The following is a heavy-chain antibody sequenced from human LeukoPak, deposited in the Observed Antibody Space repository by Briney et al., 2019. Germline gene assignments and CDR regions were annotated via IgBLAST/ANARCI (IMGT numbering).Heavy chain of an antibody. V-gene: IGHV1-46*01. D-gene: IGHD6-13*01. CDR3: ARVRSSWYLDY. Sequence: GASVKVSCKASGYTFTSYYMYWVRQASGQGVEWMGIINPSGGDTTYAQKFQGRLTMTRDTSTSTVDMELSSLRSEDTAVYYCARVRSSWYLDYWGQGTLVTVSS. CDR2: INPSGGDT. J-gene: IGHJ4*02. CDR1: GYTFTSYY.